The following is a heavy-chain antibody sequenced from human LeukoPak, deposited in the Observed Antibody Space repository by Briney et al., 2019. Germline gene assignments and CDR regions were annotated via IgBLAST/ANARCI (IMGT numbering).Heavy chain of an antibody. CDR3: ARDSPLVV. V-gene: IGHV3-53*01. J-gene: IGHJ4*02. Sequence: GESLRLSCAASGFTVSSNYMSWVRQAPGKGLEWVSVIYSGGSTYYADSVKGRFTISRDNSKNTLYLQMSSLRAEDTAVYYCARDSPLVVWGQGTLVTVSS. CDR1: GFTVSSNY. CDR2: IYSGGST.